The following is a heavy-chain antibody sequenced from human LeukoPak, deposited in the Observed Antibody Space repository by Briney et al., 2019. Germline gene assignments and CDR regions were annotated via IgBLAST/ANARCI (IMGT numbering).Heavy chain of an antibody. CDR3: ARQTRDGSGSRGYSFDF. J-gene: IGHJ4*02. V-gene: IGHV5-51*01. CDR2: IYPGDSDT. Sequence: GESLKISCKGSGYIFTNNWIGWVRQMPGKGLEWMGIIYPGDSDTRYSPSFEGQVTISVDKSISTAYLQWSSLKASDTAMYYCARQTRDGSGSRGYSFDFWGQGTFVTVSS. CDR1: GYIFTNNW. D-gene: IGHD3-10*01.